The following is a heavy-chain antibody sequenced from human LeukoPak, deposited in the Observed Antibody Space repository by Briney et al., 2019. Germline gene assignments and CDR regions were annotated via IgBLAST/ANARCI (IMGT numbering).Heavy chain of an antibody. CDR2: MNPNSGNT. J-gene: IGHJ6*03. Sequence: ASVKVSCKASGYTFTGYYMHWVRHAPGQGLEWMGWMNPNSGNTGYAQKFQGRVTITRNTSISTAYMELSSLRSEYTAVYYCARVGLWPHYMDVWGKGTTVTVSS. V-gene: IGHV1-8*03. CDR1: GYTFTGYY. CDR3: ARVGLWPHYMDV. D-gene: IGHD2-21*01.